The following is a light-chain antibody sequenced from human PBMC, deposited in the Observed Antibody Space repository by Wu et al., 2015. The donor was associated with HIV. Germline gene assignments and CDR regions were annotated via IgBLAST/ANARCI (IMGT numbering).Light chain of an antibody. V-gene: IGKV1-5*03. CDR1: QNIGTS. J-gene: IGKJ1*01. CDR2: KAT. Sequence: DIQMTQSPSTLSASVGDKVSFTCRASQNIGTSLAWYQQKPGKAPQLLMYKATALQSGVPSRFSGSGSGTDFTLTINGLQPDDLATYYCHHYNSNSRTFGQGTKVEVK. CDR3: HHYNSNSRT.